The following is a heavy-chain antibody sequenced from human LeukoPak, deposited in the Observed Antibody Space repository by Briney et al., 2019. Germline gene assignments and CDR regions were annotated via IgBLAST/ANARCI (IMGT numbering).Heavy chain of an antibody. Sequence: GASVKVSCKASANTLTGYYMHWVRQAPGQGLEWMGWINPKSGGTNYAQKLQGRVTMTRDTSISTAFMELSRLRSDDTAVYYCARDLSITMVRAPFYWGPGTPVTVSS. CDR3: ARDLSITMVRAPFY. CDR2: INPKSGGT. V-gene: IGHV1-2*02. D-gene: IGHD3-10*01. J-gene: IGHJ4*02. CDR1: ANTLTGYY.